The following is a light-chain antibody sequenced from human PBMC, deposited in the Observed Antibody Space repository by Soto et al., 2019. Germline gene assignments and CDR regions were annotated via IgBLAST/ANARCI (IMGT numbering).Light chain of an antibody. CDR2: HTT. CDR3: LLTYSGPWV. V-gene: IGLV7-46*01. J-gene: IGLJ3*02. CDR1: TGAVTSGHH. Sequence: QAVVTQEPSLTVSPGGTVTLTWGSSTGAVTSGHHPYWLQQKPGQAPRTLIYHTTNTLSWTPARFSGSLLGGKAALTLSGAQPEDEALYYCLLTYSGPWVFGGGTKLTVL.